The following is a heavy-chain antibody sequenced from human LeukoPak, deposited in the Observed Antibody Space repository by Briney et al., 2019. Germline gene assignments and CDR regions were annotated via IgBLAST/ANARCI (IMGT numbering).Heavy chain of an antibody. J-gene: IGHJ4*02. V-gene: IGHV3-23*01. CDR3: ARLGMVRGVNLDY. Sequence: GGSLRLSCAASGFTFSSYAMSWVRQAPGKGLEWVSAISGSGGSTYYADSVKGRFTISRDNAKNSLYLQMNSLRAEDTAVYYCARLGMVRGVNLDYWGQGTLVTVSS. CDR1: GFTFSSYA. D-gene: IGHD3-10*01. CDR2: ISGSGGST.